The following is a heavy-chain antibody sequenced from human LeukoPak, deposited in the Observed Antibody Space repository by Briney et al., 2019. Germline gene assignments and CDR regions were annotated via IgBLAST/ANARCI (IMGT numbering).Heavy chain of an antibody. D-gene: IGHD3-9*01. Sequence: GASVKVSCKASGYTFTSYGISWVRQAPGQGLEWMGWISAYNGNTNYAQKFQGRVTITADKSTSTAYMELSSLRSEDTAVYYCAREHLYYDILTGYWWFDPWGQGTLVTVSS. J-gene: IGHJ5*02. V-gene: IGHV1-18*01. CDR2: ISAYNGNT. CDR1: GYTFTSYG. CDR3: AREHLYYDILTGYWWFDP.